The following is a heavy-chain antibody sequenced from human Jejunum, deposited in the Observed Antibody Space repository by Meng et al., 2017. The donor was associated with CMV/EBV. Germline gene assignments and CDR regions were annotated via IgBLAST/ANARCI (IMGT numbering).Heavy chain of an antibody. CDR3: ARDDCSSTSCYSKNVFDI. V-gene: IGHV3-48*03. CDR1: SSYE. CDR2: IGTSGGTM. J-gene: IGHJ3*02. Sequence: SSYEMNWVRQAPGKGLEWVAYIGTSGGTMSYADSVKGRFTISRDNTKNSLYLQMDSLRAEDTAVYYCARDDCSSTSCYSKNVFDIWGQGTRVTVSS. D-gene: IGHD2-2*02.